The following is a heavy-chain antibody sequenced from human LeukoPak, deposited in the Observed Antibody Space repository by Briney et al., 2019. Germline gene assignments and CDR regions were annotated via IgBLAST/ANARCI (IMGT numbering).Heavy chain of an antibody. Sequence: PSETLSLTCTVSGDSISSSSYYWGWIRQPPGKGLEWIGTIFYSGSTYYNPSLKSRVTMSVDTSKNQFSLTLSSVTAADTAVYYCARSEKAAAGPFDYWGQGTLVTVSS. CDR1: GDSISSSSYY. J-gene: IGHJ4*02. CDR3: ARSEKAAAGPFDY. CDR2: IFYSGST. D-gene: IGHD6-13*01. V-gene: IGHV4-39*01.